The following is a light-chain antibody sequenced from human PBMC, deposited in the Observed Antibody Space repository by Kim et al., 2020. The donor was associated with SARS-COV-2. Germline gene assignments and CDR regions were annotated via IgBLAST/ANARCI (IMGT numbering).Light chain of an antibody. CDR3: QQDSKWPRT. Sequence: EIVLTQSPATLSLSPGERATLSCRASQSVSSYLAWYQQKPGQAPRLLIYDASNRATGIPARFSGSGSGTDFTLTISSLEPEDFAVYYCQQDSKWPRTFGQGTKVDIK. CDR1: QSVSSY. CDR2: DAS. V-gene: IGKV3-11*01. J-gene: IGKJ1*01.